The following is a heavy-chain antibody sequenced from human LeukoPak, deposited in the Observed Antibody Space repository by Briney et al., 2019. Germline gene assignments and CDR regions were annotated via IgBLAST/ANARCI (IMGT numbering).Heavy chain of an antibody. CDR1: GYSFPSYW. D-gene: IGHD4-17*01. J-gene: IGHJ4*02. CDR3: ARLYGDYALDY. V-gene: IGHV5-51*01. Sequence: GESPEISCKGSGYSFPSYWIGWVRQMPRKGLEWMGIIYPGESETRYSPSFQGQVTISADKSITTVYLQWSSLKASDTAMYYCARLYGDYALDYWGQGTLVIVS. CDR2: IYPGESET.